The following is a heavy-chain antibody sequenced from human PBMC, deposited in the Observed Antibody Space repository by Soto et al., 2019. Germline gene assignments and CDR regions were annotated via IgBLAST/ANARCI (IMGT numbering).Heavy chain of an antibody. CDR1: GGSINSGAYY. CDR2: ISYRGTT. J-gene: IGHJ5*02. Sequence: QGQLHESGPGLVKPSQTLSLTCTVSGGSINSGAYYWSWVRQHPGKGLEWIGAISYRGTTYYNPSLQSRITMSVDTSKTQLSLKLSSVTAADTAVYYCARMSATGTRWFDPWGPGTLVTVSS. V-gene: IGHV4-31*03. D-gene: IGHD1-1*01. CDR3: ARMSATGTRWFDP.